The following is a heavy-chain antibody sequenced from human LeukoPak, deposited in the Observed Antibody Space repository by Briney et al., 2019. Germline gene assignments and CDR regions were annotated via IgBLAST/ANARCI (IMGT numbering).Heavy chain of an antibody. CDR1: GLTFSDFY. D-gene: IGHD6-13*01. Sequence: GGSLRLSCAVSGLTFSDFYMSWIRQAPGKGLEWVSYISTSSSYTNYADSVKGRFTISRDDAQNSLYLQMNSLRAEDTAVYYCARGAAAGVYFDYWGQGTLVTVSS. V-gene: IGHV3-11*06. CDR2: ISTSSSYT. CDR3: ARGAAAGVYFDY. J-gene: IGHJ4*02.